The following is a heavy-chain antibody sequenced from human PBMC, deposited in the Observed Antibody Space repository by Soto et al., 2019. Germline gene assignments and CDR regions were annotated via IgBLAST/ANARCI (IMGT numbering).Heavy chain of an antibody. D-gene: IGHD3-22*01. Sequence: SQTLSLTCAISGDSVSSNSAAWNWIGQSPSRGLEWLGRTYYRSKWYNDYAVSVKSRITINPDTSKNQFSLQLNSVTPEDTAVYYCARELTYYYDSSGYWRDGMDVWGQGTTVTVSS. CDR3: ARELTYYYDSSGYWRDGMDV. CDR1: GDSVSSNSAA. CDR2: TYYRSKWYN. J-gene: IGHJ6*02. V-gene: IGHV6-1*01.